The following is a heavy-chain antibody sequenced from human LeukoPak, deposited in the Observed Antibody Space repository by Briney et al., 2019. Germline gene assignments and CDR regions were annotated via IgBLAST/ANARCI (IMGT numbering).Heavy chain of an antibody. D-gene: IGHD6-19*01. Sequence: SETLSLTCTVSGGSLSSYYWSWVRQPPGKGLEWIGYIYYSGSTNYNPSLKSRVTISVDTSKNQFSLKLSSVTAADTAVYYCARYRIRGGSSGWSGYYYYYYGMDVWGQGTTVTVSS. V-gene: IGHV4-59*08. CDR3: ARYRIRGGSSGWSGYYYYYYGMDV. CDR2: IYYSGST. CDR1: GGSLSSYY. J-gene: IGHJ6*02.